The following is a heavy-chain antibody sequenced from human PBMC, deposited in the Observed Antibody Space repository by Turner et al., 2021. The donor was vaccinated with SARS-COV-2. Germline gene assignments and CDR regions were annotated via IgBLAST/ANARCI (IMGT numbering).Heavy chain of an antibody. Sequence: QLPLQESGPGLVKPSETLSLTCTVSGCSIRSSSYYWGWIRQPPGKGLEWIGSIYYSGSTYYNPSLKSRVTISVDTSKNQFSLKLSSVTAADTAVYYCAPSPITMVRGVITFGWFDPWGQGTLVTVSS. J-gene: IGHJ5*02. CDR1: GCSIRSSSYY. V-gene: IGHV4-39*01. CDR2: IYYSGST. D-gene: IGHD3-10*01. CDR3: APSPITMVRGVITFGWFDP.